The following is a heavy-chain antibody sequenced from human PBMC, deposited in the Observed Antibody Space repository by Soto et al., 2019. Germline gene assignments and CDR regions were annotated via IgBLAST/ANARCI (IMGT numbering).Heavy chain of an antibody. Sequence: ASVKVSCKASGFTFSNYGLNWVRQAPGQGLEGMEWVSANNGHTNYAQNLQGRVSMTTDTSTSTAYMELRGLTFDDTAVYYCARDIESVTAKHFFYYYAMDVWGQGTTVTVSS. D-gene: IGHD2-8*01. CDR1: GFTFSNYG. V-gene: IGHV1-18*01. J-gene: IGHJ6*02. CDR3: ARDIESVTAKHFFYYYAMDV. CDR2: VSANNGHT.